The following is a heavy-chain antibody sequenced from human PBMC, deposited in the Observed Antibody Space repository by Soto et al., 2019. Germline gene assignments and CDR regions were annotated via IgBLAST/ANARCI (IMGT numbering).Heavy chain of an antibody. D-gene: IGHD6-6*01. J-gene: IGHJ4*02. CDR1: GFTFSSYE. CDR2: ISSSGSTI. CDR3: ARTSSIAARPETGFDY. V-gene: IGHV3-48*03. Sequence: GGSLRLSCAASGFTFSSYEMNWVRQAPGKGLEWVSYISSSGSTIYYADSVKGRFTISRDNAKNSLYLQMNSLRAEDTAVYYCARTSSIAARPETGFDYWGQGTLVTVSS.